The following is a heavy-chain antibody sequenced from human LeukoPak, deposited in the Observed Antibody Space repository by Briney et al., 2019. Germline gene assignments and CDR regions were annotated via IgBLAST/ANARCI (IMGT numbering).Heavy chain of an antibody. CDR3: AREGGELRGYSSEGVDY. Sequence: ASVKVSCKASGYTFTSYGISWVRQAPGQGLEWTGWISAYNGNTNYAQKLQGRVTMTTDTSTSTAYMELRSLRSDDTAVYYCAREGGELRGYSSEGVDYWGQGTLVTVSS. CDR1: GYTFTSYG. V-gene: IGHV1-18*01. CDR2: ISAYNGNT. J-gene: IGHJ4*02. D-gene: IGHD5-18*01.